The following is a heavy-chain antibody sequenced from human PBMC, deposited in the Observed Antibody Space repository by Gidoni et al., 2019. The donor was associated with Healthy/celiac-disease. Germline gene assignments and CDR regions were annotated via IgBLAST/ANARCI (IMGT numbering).Heavy chain of an antibody. V-gene: IGHV4-31*03. J-gene: IGHJ4*02. CDR3: ARVGVGYYDSSGYDFDY. CDR2: IYYNGST. D-gene: IGHD3-22*01. CDR1: GGSISSGGYY. Sequence: QVQLQESGPGLVKPSQTLSLTYTVSGGSISSGGYYWSWIRQHPGKGLEWIGYIYYNGSTYYNPSLKSRVTISVDTSKNQFSLKLSSVTAADTAVYYCARVGVGYYDSSGYDFDYWGQGTLVTVSS.